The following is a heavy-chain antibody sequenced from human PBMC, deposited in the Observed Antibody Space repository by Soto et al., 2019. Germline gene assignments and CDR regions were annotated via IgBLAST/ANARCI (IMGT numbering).Heavy chain of an antibody. J-gene: IGHJ6*02. D-gene: IGHD6-13*01. CDR2: IYYSGST. Sequence: PSETLSLTCTVSGGSISSYYWSWIRQPPGKGLEWIGYIYYSGSTNYNPSLKSRVTISVDTSKNQFSLKLSSVTAADTAVYYCARIGGDSIDGMDVWGQGTTVTVSS. CDR3: ARIGGDSIDGMDV. V-gene: IGHV4-59*01. CDR1: GGSISSYY.